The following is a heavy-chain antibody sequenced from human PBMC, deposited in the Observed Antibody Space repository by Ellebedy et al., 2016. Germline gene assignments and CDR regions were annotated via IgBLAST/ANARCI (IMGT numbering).Heavy chain of an antibody. D-gene: IGHD1-26*01. J-gene: IGHJ6*02. Sequence: GGSLRLXXAASGFTFSSYGMHWVRQAPGKGLEWVAVISYDGSNKYYADSVKGRFTISRDNSKNTLYLQMNSLRAEDTAVYYCARDGSGSYYYYYGMDVWGQGTTVTVSS. CDR3: ARDGSGSYYYYYGMDV. CDR1: GFTFSSYG. CDR2: ISYDGSNK. V-gene: IGHV3-30*03.